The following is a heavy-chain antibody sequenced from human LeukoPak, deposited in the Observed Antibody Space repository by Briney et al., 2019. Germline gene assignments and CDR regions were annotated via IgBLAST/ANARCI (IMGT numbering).Heavy chain of an antibody. J-gene: IGHJ4*02. CDR1: GFTFSSYA. CDR3: AKRSRLGSIAVAGIAFDY. Sequence: PGGSLRLSCAASGFTFSSYAMHWVRQAPGKGLEYVSGISSNGGSTNYANSVKGRFTISRDNSKNTLYLQMNSLRAEDTAVYYCAKRSRLGSIAVAGIAFDYWGQGTLVTVSS. CDR2: ISSNGGST. D-gene: IGHD6-19*01. V-gene: IGHV3-64*01.